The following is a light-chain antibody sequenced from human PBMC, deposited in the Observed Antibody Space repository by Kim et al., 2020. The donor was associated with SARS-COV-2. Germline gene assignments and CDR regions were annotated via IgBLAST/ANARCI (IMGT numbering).Light chain of an antibody. J-gene: IGLJ1*01. V-gene: IGLV2-14*01. CDR1: SSDVGGYNY. Sequence: QSALTQPASVSGSPGQSITISCTGTSSDVGGYNYVSWYQQHPGKAPKLMIYNVSKRPSGVSNRFSGSKSGNTASLTISGLQAEDEADYYCSSYTRSSTYVFGTGTKVTAL. CDR3: SSYTRSSTYV. CDR2: NVS.